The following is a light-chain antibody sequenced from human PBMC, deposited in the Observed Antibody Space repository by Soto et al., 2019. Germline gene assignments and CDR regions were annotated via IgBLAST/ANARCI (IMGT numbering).Light chain of an antibody. CDR1: QSVSTN. V-gene: IGKV3-15*01. CDR2: RAS. J-gene: IGKJ2*01. CDR3: QQYNNWPPYT. Sequence: ETVMTQSPATLSVSPGERATLSCRASQSVSTNLAWYQQKPGQAPGLLIYRASTRATGIPDRFSGSGFGTEFTLTSSGLQSEDFAVYFCQQYNNWPPYTFGQGTKLQIK.